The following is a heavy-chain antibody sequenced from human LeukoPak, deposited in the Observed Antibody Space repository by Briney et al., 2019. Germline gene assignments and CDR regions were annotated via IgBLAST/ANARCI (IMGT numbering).Heavy chain of an antibody. D-gene: IGHD3-10*01. Sequence: GTLSPTCTVSGGSISSSNWWSWVRQPPGKGLEWIGEVYHSGATNYNPSLRSRVIISADRSSNQFSLRLNSVTAADTAVFYCARGEGYGSGTVHFDYWGRGILVTVSS. J-gene: IGHJ4*02. CDR3: ARGEGYGSGTVHFDY. CDR2: VYHSGAT. V-gene: IGHV4-4*02. CDR1: GGSISSSNW.